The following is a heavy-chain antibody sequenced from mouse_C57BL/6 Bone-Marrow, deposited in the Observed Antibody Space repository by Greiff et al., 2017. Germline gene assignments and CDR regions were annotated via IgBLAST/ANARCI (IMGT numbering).Heavy chain of an antibody. CDR1: GFNIKDDY. V-gene: IGHV14-4*01. CDR2: IDPENGDT. CDR3: IDYDGYYAMDY. D-gene: IGHD2-4*01. Sequence: VQLQQSGAELVRPGASVKLSCTASGFNIKDDYMHWVKQRPEQGLEWIGWIDPENGDTEYATKFQGKATITADTSSNTAYLQLSSLTSEDTAVYYCIDYDGYYAMDYWSQGTSLTVSS. J-gene: IGHJ4*01.